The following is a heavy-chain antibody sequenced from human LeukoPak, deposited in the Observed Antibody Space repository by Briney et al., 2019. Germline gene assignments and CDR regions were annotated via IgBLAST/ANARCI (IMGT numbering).Heavy chain of an antibody. J-gene: IGHJ5*02. CDR1: GGSISSDY. CDR3: ARVKWLRLAMAKEDNWFDP. D-gene: IGHD5-12*01. CDR2: IYTSGST. V-gene: IGHV4-4*07. Sequence: SETLSLTCTVSGGSISSDYWNWIRQPAGKGLEWIGRIYTSGSTTNNPSLKSRLTMSIDTSNNQFSLKLTSMTAADTAVYYCARVKWLRLAMAKEDNWFDPWGQGSLVTVSS.